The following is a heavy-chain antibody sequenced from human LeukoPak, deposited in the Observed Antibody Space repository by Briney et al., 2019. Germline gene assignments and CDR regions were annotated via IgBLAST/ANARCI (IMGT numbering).Heavy chain of an antibody. Sequence: SSVKVSCKASGATFSSYAISWVRQAPGQGLEWMGGIIPIFGTANYAQKFQGRVTITADESTSTAYMELSSLRSEDTAVYYCHYSYGSYYYDSSGSGVWPAYYFDYWGQGTLVTVSS. V-gene: IGHV1-69*01. CDR1: GATFSSYA. CDR3: HYSYGSYYYDSSGSGVWPAYYFDY. CDR2: IIPIFGTA. D-gene: IGHD3-22*01. J-gene: IGHJ4*02.